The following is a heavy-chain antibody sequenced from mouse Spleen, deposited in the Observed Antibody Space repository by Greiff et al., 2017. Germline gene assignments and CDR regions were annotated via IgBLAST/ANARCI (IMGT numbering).Heavy chain of an antibody. Sequence: VKLMESGAELVRPGASVKLSCKASGYTFTDYYINWVKQRPGQGLEWIARIYPGSGNTYYNEKFKGKATLTAEKSSSTAYMQLSSLTSEDSAVYFCARGGHRYDPPWFAYWGQGTLVTVSA. CDR1: GYTFTDYY. V-gene: IGHV1-76*01. CDR3: ARGGHRYDPPWFAY. CDR2: IYPGSGNT. D-gene: IGHD2-14*01. J-gene: IGHJ3*01.